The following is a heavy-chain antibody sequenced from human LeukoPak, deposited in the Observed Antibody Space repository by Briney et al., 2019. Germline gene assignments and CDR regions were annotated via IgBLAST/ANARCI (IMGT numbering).Heavy chain of an antibody. CDR1: GGSISSYY. J-gene: IGHJ4*02. CDR2: IYYSGST. Sequence: SETLSLTCTVSGGSISSYYWSWIRQPPGKGLEWIGYIYYSGSTNYNPSLRSRVTISVDTSKNQFSLKLSSVTAADTAVYYCARARYYDYIWGSYREYYFDYWGQGTLVTVSS. CDR3: ARARYYDYIWGSYREYYFDY. D-gene: IGHD3-16*02. V-gene: IGHV4-59*01.